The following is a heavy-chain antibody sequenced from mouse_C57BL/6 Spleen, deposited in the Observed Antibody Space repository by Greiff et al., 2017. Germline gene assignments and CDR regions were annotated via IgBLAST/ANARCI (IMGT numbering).Heavy chain of an antibody. Sequence: QVQLQQPGAELVMPGASVKLSCKASGYTFPSYWMHWVKQRPGQGLEWIGEIDPSDSYTNYNQKFKGKSTLTVDKSSSTAYMQLSSLTSEDSAVYYCARRIHYGSSYRDGFDYWGQGTTLTVSS. CDR1: GYTFPSYW. CDR2: IDPSDSYT. V-gene: IGHV1-69*01. CDR3: ARRIHYGSSYRDGFDY. D-gene: IGHD1-1*01. J-gene: IGHJ2*01.